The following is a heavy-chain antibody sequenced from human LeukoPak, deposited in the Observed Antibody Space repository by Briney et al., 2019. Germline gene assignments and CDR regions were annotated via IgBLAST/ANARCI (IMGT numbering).Heavy chain of an antibody. Sequence: GGALRLSCATYGFTVRGNYMSSVRQAPGKGLGWVSVIYSGGSTYYADSVKGRFTISRDNSKNTLYLQMNSLRAEDTAVYYCASDFGEYYYYGMDVWGQGTTVTVSS. CDR1: GFTVRGNY. J-gene: IGHJ6*02. CDR2: IYSGGST. V-gene: IGHV3-53*01. D-gene: IGHD3-10*01. CDR3: ASDFGEYYYYGMDV.